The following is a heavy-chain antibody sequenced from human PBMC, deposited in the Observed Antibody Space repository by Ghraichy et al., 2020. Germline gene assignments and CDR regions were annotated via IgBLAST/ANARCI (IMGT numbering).Heavy chain of an antibody. CDR2: ISYDGSNK. V-gene: IGHV3-30*18. Sequence: LSLTCAASGFTFSSYGMHWVRQAPGKGLEWVAVISYDGSNKYYADSVKGRFTISRDNSKNTLYLQMNSLRAEDTAVYYCAKTVGYCSSTSCSYGMDVWGQGTTVTVSS. CDR3: AKTVGYCSSTSCSYGMDV. D-gene: IGHD2-2*01. CDR1: GFTFSSYG. J-gene: IGHJ6*02.